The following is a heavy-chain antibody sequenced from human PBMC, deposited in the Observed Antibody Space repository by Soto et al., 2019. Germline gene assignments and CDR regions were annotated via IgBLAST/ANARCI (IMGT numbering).Heavy chain of an antibody. CDR1: GFTFSSYS. V-gene: IGHV3-21*01. CDR3: ARDKAVTPYYSYYGMDV. J-gene: IGHJ6*02. Sequence: LGGAMRLSCAASGFTFSSYSMNWVRQAPGKGLEWVSSISSSSSYIYYADSVKGRFTISRDNAKNSLYLQMNSLRAEDTAVYYCARDKAVTPYYSYYGMDVRCPGPSVTLSS. D-gene: IGHD6-19*01. CDR2: ISSSSSYI.